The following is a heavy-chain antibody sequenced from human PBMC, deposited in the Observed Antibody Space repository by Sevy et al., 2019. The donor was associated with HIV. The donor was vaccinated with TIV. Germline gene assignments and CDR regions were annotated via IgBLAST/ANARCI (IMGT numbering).Heavy chain of an antibody. CDR2: ISGSGIT. V-gene: IGHV3-11*01. J-gene: IGHJ4*02. CDR3: ARDPLLGIAREVARGGY. CDR1: GFTVSINY. Sequence: GGSLRLSCSASGFTVSINYMTWVRQAPGKGLEWVSYISGSGITYYADSVEGRFTISRDNARNSLYLQMNSLRADDTAVYYCARDPLLGIAREVARGGYWGQGTLVTVSS. D-gene: IGHD2-2*03.